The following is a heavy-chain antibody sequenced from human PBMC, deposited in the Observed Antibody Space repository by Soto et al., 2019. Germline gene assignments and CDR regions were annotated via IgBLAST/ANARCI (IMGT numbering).Heavy chain of an antibody. CDR1: VGSISSSSYY. Sequence: QLQLQESGPGVVKSSETLSLTCTVSVGSISSSSYYWGWIRQPPGKGLAWIGSFYYSGSTYYYTSLKSRVSISGVTYEKQISLKLRALTAADTAAYYCARQVLHGTVTGSGSFDYWGQGTLVTVSS. CDR2: FYYSGST. J-gene: IGHJ4*02. D-gene: IGHD3-10*01. V-gene: IGHV4-39*01. CDR3: ARQVLHGTVTGSGSFDY.